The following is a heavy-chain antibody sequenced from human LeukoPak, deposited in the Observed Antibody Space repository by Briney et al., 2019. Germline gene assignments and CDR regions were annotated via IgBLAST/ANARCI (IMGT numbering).Heavy chain of an antibody. D-gene: IGHD1-14*01. V-gene: IGHV4-34*01. CDR3: ARGRIRRTYFDY. Sequence: SETLSLTCAVYGGSFSGYYWSWSRQPPGKGLEWMGEINHSGSTNYNPSLKSRVTISVDTSKNQFSLKLSSVTAADTAVYYCARGRIRRTYFDYWGQGTLVTVSS. CDR1: GGSFSGYY. CDR2: INHSGST. J-gene: IGHJ4*02.